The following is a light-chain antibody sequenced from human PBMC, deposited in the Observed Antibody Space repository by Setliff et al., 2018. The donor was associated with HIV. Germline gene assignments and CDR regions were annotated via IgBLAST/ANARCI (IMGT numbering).Light chain of an antibody. CDR1: SSDVGGYNY. Sequence: QSVLTQPASVSGSPGQSITISCRGTSSDVGGYNYVSWYQQHPGKAPKLMIYDVSNRPSGVSNRFSGSKSGNTASLTISGLQAEDEADYFCSSYTSSSPYVFGSGTKVPS. CDR2: DVS. V-gene: IGLV2-14*03. J-gene: IGLJ1*01. CDR3: SSYTSSSPYV.